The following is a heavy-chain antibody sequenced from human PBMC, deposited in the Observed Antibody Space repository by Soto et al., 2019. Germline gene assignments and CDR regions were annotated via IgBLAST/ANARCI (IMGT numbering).Heavy chain of an antibody. D-gene: IGHD3-22*01. Sequence: QVPLVESGGGVVQPGRSLRLSCAASGFTFSSYGMHWVRQAPGKGLEWVAVISYDGSNKYYADSVKGRFTISRDNSKNTLYLQMNSLRAEDTAVYYCAKSGYYDSSGWGALDYWGQGTLFTVSS. CDR3: AKSGYYDSSGWGALDY. V-gene: IGHV3-30*18. CDR1: GFTFSSYG. J-gene: IGHJ4*02. CDR2: ISYDGSNK.